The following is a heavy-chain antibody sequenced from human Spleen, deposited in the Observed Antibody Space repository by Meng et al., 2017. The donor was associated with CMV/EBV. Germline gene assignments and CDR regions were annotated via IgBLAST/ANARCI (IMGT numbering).Heavy chain of an antibody. D-gene: IGHD1-26*01. CDR3: AGVVSGRYAFDI. J-gene: IGHJ3*02. CDR2: INPSGGST. CDR1: GYTFTSYY. Sequence: ASVKVSCKASGYTFTSYYMHWVRQAPGQGLEWMGIINPSGGSTSYAQKFQGRVTMTRDTSTSTVYMELSRLRSEDTALYYCAGVVSGRYAFDIWGQGTMGTGSS. V-gene: IGHV1-46*01.